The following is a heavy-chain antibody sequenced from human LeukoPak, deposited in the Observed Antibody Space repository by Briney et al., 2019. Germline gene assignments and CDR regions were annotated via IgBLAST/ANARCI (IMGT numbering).Heavy chain of an antibody. Sequence: PGGSLRLSCAASGFTFSSYWMNWARQAPGKGLEWVASINHNGNVNYYVDSVKGRFTISRDNAKNSLYLQMNSLRVEDTAVYYCARDQPFGSYWGQGTLVTVSS. CDR1: GFTFSSYW. D-gene: IGHD3-10*01. J-gene: IGHJ4*02. CDR3: ARDQPFGSY. V-gene: IGHV3-7*03. CDR2: INHNGNVN.